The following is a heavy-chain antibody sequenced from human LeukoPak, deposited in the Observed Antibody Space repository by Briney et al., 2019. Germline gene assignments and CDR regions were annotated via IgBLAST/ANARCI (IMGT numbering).Heavy chain of an antibody. CDR3: ARLSAARSFDY. CDR2: IYPGDSDT. V-gene: IGHV5-51*01. J-gene: IGHJ4*02. D-gene: IGHD6-6*01. CDR1: GYSFTNSW. Sequence: GESLKISCKGSGYSFTNSWIGWVRQMPGKGLEWMGIIYPGDSDTRYGPSFQGQVTISADKSISTGYLQWSSLKASDTAMYYCARLSAARSFDYWGQGTLVTVSS.